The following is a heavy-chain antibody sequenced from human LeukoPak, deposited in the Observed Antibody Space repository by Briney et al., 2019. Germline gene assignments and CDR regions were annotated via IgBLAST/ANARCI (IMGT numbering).Heavy chain of an antibody. V-gene: IGHV3-53*01. CDR2: IYCGGST. D-gene: IGHD1-26*01. J-gene: IGHJ4*02. Sequence: GGSLRLSCAVSGFTVSSYYMSWARQSPGEGLEWVSVIYCGGSTYYAVSVKGRFTISREHSKNTLYLPETSTRAEDMGVYYCARGLSGSYHYFDYRGQGTLVTVSS. CDR1: GFTVSSYY. CDR3: ARGLSGSYHYFDY.